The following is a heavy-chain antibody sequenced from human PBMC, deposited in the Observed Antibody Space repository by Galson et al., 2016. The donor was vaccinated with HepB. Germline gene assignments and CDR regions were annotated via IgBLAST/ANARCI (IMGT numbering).Heavy chain of an antibody. J-gene: IGHJ2*01. V-gene: IGHV1-18*01. CDR2: ISPYNGNT. Sequence: SVKVSCKASDYSFTSYCISWVRQAPGQGLEWMGWISPYNGNTNYAQKLQGRVTMTTDTSTSTAYMELRSLRSDDTAVYYCARGYRISPWYLDLWGRGTLVTVSS. CDR1: DYSFTSYC. D-gene: IGHD1-26*01. CDR3: ARGYRISPWYLDL.